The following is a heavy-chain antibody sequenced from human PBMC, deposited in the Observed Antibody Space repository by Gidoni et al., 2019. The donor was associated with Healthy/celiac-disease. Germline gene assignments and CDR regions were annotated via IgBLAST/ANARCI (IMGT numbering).Heavy chain of an antibody. J-gene: IGHJ6*02. CDR2: IYTSGST. D-gene: IGHD3-3*01. CDR3: ARVEGFYYGMDV. V-gene: IGHV4-4*07. Sequence: QVQLQESGPGLVKPSETLSLTCTVSGGSISSYYWSWIRQPAGKGLEWIGRIYTSGSTNYNPSPKSRVTIAVGTSKNQVPLKLSSVTAADTAVYYCARVEGFYYGMDVWGQGTTVTVSS. CDR1: GGSISSYY.